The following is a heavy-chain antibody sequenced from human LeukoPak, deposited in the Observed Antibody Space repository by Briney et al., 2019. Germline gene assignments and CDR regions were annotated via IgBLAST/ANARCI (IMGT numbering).Heavy chain of an antibody. CDR3: AGQTIAFDY. CDR2: ISNDGSRK. V-gene: IGHV3-30*03. J-gene: IGHJ4*02. D-gene: IGHD2-21*01. Sequence: GRSLRLSCAPSGFTFSRHGMHWVRQAPGKGLEWVAIISNDGSRKYYAHSVEGRFTISRDNAKNSLYLQMNSLRAEDTAVYYCAGQTIAFDYWGQGTLVTVSS. CDR1: GFTFSRHG.